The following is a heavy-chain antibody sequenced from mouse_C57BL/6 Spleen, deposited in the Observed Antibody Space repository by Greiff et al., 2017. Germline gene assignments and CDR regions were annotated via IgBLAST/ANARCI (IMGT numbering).Heavy chain of an antibody. CDR1: GYTFTSYG. Sequence: VQLQQPGAELARPGASVKLSCKASGYTFTSYGIRWVKQRTGQGLEWIGEIYPRSGNTYYNEKFTGKATLTADKPSSTAYMELSSLTSEDSAVYFCAREGNLFHAWFAYWGQGTLVTVSA. J-gene: IGHJ3*01. D-gene: IGHD1-1*01. CDR3: AREGNLFHAWFAY. V-gene: IGHV1-81*01. CDR2: IYPRSGNT.